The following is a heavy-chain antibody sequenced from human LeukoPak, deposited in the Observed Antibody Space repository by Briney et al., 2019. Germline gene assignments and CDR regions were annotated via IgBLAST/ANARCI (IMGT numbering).Heavy chain of an antibody. V-gene: IGHV3-30*02. D-gene: IGHD4-11*01. Sequence: PGGSLRLSCAASGFTFSSYGMHWVRQAPGKGLEWVAVIWYDGSNKYYADSVKGRFTISRDNSKNTLYLQMNSLRAEDTAVYHCAKQVPRSNPTGAFDVWGQQTTVTVSS. J-gene: IGHJ3*01. CDR3: AKQVPRSNPTGAFDV. CDR1: GFTFSSYG. CDR2: IWYDGSNK.